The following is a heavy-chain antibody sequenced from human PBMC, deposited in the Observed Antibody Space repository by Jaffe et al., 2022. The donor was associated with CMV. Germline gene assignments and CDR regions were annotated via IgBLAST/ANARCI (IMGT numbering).Heavy chain of an antibody. CDR3: ARDPDSSGYYFNYYYYYMDV. Sequence: EVQLVESGGGLVQPGGSLRLSCAASGFTFSSYAMHWVRQAPGKGLEYVSAISSNGGSTYYANSVKGRFTISRDNSKNTLYLQMGSLRAEDMAVYYCARDPDSSGYYFNYYYYYMDVWGKGTTVTVSS. V-gene: IGHV3-64*01. CDR1: GFTFSSYA. D-gene: IGHD3-22*01. CDR2: ISSNGGST. J-gene: IGHJ6*03.